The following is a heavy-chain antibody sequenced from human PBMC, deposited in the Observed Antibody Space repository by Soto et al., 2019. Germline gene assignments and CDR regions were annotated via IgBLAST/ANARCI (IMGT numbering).Heavy chain of an antibody. CDR1: GFTFSSYG. J-gene: IGHJ4*02. CDR3: ARDPSIIAVAGISDY. D-gene: IGHD6-19*01. Sequence: HPGGSLRFSCAASGFTFSSYGMQLVRQPPGKGLEWVAVIWYAGSNKYYADSVKGRFTISRDNSKNTLYLQRKSLRAEDTAVYYCARDPSIIAVAGISDYWGQGTLVPVSP. CDR2: IWYAGSNK. V-gene: IGHV3-33*01.